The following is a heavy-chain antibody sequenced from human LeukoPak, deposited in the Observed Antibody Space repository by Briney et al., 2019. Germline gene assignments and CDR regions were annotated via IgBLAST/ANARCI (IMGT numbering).Heavy chain of an antibody. J-gene: IGHJ2*01. D-gene: IGHD6-19*01. CDR3: AKDIQGIAVAPWYFDL. V-gene: IGHV3-21*04. CDR1: GFTFSSYS. CDR2: ISSSSSYI. Sequence: GGSLRLSCAASGFTFSSYSMNWVRQAPGKGLEWVSSISSSSSYIYYADSVKGRFTISRDNAKNTLYLQMNSLRAEDTALYYCAKDIQGIAVAPWYFDLWGRGTLVTVSS.